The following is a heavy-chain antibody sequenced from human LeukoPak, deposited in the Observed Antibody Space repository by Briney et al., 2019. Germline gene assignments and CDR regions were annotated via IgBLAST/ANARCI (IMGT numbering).Heavy chain of an antibody. D-gene: IGHD6-13*01. CDR2: IYYSGST. J-gene: IGHJ5*02. V-gene: IGHV4-59*08. Sequence: SETLSLTCTVSGGSISSYDWSWIRQPPGKGLEWIGYIYYSGSTNYNAALKSRVTISVDTSKNQFSLRLSSVTAADTAVYYCATHSAAAAWYNWFDPWGQGTPVTVSS. CDR3: ATHSAAAAWYNWFDP. CDR1: GGSISSYD.